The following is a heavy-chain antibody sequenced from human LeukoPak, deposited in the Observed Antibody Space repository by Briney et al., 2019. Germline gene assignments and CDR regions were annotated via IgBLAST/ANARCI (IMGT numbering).Heavy chain of an antibody. CDR3: ARIGYYGSGSYQGAFDI. J-gene: IGHJ3*02. CDR1: GFTVSSNY. Sequence: GGSLRLSCAASGFTVSSNYMSWVRQAPGKGLEWVSVIYSGGTTLYADSVKGRFTISRDNSKNTLYLQMNSLRAEDTAVYYCARIGYYGSGSYQGAFDIWGQGTMVTVSS. V-gene: IGHV3-66*01. CDR2: IYSGGTT. D-gene: IGHD3-10*01.